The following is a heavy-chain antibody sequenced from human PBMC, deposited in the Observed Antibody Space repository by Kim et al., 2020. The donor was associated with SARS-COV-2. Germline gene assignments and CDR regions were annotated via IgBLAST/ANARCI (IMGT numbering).Heavy chain of an antibody. CDR3: ARTATRVGPTVLRFLEWLPPNWYFYL. V-gene: IGHV1-18*01. CDR1: GYTFTSYG. CDR2: ISAYNGNT. J-gene: IGHJ2*01. D-gene: IGHD3-3*01. Sequence: ASVKVSCKASGYTFTSYGISWVRQAPGQGLEWMGWISAYNGNTNYAQKLQGRVTMTTDTSTSTAYMELRSLRSDDTAVYYCARTATRVGPTVLRFLEWLPPNWYFYLWGRGTLVTVSS.